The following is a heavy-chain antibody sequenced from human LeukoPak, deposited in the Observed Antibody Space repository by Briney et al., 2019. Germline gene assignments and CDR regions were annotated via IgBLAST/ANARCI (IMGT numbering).Heavy chain of an antibody. V-gene: IGHV4-38-2*02. Sequence: SETLSLTCTVSGYSISSGYYWGWIRQPPGKGLEWIGNIYHSGSTYYNPSLKSRVTISVDTSKNQFSLKLSSVTAADTAVYYCARDETTVPPKYYGMDVWGQGTTVTVSS. J-gene: IGHJ6*02. D-gene: IGHD4-11*01. CDR1: GYSISSGYY. CDR3: ARDETTVPPKYYGMDV. CDR2: IYHSGST.